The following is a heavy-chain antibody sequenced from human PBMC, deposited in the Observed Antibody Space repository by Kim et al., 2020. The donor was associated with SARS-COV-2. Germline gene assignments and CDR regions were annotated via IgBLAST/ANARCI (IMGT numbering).Heavy chain of an antibody. CDR1: GGTFSSYA. V-gene: IGHV1-69*13. CDR2: IIPIFGTA. CDR3: ASLVVPAAMFRDPAWFLGDAFDI. D-gene: IGHD2-2*01. J-gene: IGHJ3*02. Sequence: SVKVSCKASGGTFSSYAISWVRQAPGQGLEWMGGIIPIFGTANYAQKFQGRVTITADESTSTAYMELSSLRSEDTAVYYCASLVVPAAMFRDPAWFLGDAFDIWGQGTMVTVSS.